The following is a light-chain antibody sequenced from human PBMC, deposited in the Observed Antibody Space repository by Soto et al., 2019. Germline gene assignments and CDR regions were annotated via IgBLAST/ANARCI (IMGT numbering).Light chain of an antibody. J-gene: IGLJ2*01. CDR2: DNN. V-gene: IGLV1-51*01. Sequence: QSVLTQPPSVSAAPGQKVTISCSGSSSNIGNNYVSWYQQLPGTAPKLLIYDNNKRPSGIPDRSSGSKSGTSATLGITGRPTGDEADYYCGTWDSSLSAVVFGGGTKLTVL. CDR3: GTWDSSLSAVV. CDR1: SSNIGNNY.